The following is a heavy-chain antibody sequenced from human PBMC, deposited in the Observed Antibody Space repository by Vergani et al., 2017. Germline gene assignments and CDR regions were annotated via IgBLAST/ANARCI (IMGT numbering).Heavy chain of an antibody. J-gene: IGHJ4*02. CDR1: GYSISSGYY. CDR2: IYHSGST. V-gene: IGHV4-38-2*02. Sequence: QVQLQESGPGLVKPSETLFLTCTVSGYSISSGYYWGWIRQPPGKGLEWIGSIYHSGSTYYNPSLKSRVTISVDTSKNQFSLKLSSVTAADTAVYYCARVPGYSYGYAVDYWGQGTLVTVSS. CDR3: ARVPGYSYGYAVDY. D-gene: IGHD5-18*01.